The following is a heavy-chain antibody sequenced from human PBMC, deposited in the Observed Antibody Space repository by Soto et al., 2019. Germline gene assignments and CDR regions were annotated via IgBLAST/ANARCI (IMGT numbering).Heavy chain of an antibody. CDR1: VYTFISYG. V-gene: IGHV1-18*01. D-gene: IGHD4-17*01. CDR2: ISAYNDNT. Sequence: XSVKAFCKSSVYTFISYGISWVRQAPGQGLEWVGWISAYNDNTNYAQKFQDRVTLTTDTSTNTAYMELRSLRSDDTAVYYCARADSVTTRNFDYWGQGTLVTVSS. J-gene: IGHJ4*02. CDR3: ARADSVTTRNFDY.